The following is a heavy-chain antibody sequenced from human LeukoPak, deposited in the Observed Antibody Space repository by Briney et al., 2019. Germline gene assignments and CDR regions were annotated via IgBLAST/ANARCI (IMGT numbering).Heavy chain of an antibody. V-gene: IGHV3-48*03. Sequence: PGGSLRLSCAASGFTFSSYEMNWVRQAPGKGLEWVSYISSSGSTIYYADSVKGRFTISRDNAKNSLYLQMNSLRAEDTAVYYCARRHTYYYYGMDVWGKGTTVTVSS. CDR2: ISSSGSTI. CDR3: ARRHTYYYYGMDV. J-gene: IGHJ6*04. CDR1: GFTFSSYE.